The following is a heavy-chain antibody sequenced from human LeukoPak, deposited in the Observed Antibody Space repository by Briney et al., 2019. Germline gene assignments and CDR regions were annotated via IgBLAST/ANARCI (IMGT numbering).Heavy chain of an antibody. CDR2: VSGCGGST. CDR1: GFSFSSYA. Sequence: GGSLTLSCAASGFSFSSYAMSWVRPAPAKGREWVSAVSGCGGSTYYADSVKGRFTNSRDNSKNTLYLQMHSLRAEDTAVYHCAKDRTLSSSWYTPHPNGFDYWGQGTLVTDSS. V-gene: IGHV3-23*01. J-gene: IGHJ4*02. D-gene: IGHD6-13*01. CDR3: AKDRTLSSSWYTPHPNGFDY.